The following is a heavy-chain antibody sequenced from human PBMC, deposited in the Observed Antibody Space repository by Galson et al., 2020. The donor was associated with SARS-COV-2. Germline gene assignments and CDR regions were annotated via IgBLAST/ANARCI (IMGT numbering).Heavy chain of an antibody. J-gene: IGHJ6*02. Sequence: GESLKISCAASGFTFSNAWMSWVRQAPGKGLEWVGRIKSKTDGGTTDYAAPVKGRFTISRDDSKNTLYLQMNSLKTEDTAVYYCTTDWPVDYTHYYYYYGMDVWGQGTTVTVSS. V-gene: IGHV3-15*01. D-gene: IGHD4-4*01. CDR2: IKSKTDGGTT. CDR3: TTDWPVDYTHYYYYYGMDV. CDR1: GFTFSNAW.